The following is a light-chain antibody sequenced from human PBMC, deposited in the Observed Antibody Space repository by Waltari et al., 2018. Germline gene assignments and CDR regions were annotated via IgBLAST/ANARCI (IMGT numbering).Light chain of an antibody. CDR1: SSDVGSYNL. CDR3: CSYAGRSTFV. Sequence: QSALTQPASVSGSPGQSITISCTGTSSDVGSYNLVSWYQQYPGKAPKLMIFEVSKRPSGVSHRFSGSKSGNTASLTISGLQAEDEADYYCCSYAGRSTFVFGTGTKVTVL. CDR2: EVS. J-gene: IGLJ1*01. V-gene: IGLV2-23*02.